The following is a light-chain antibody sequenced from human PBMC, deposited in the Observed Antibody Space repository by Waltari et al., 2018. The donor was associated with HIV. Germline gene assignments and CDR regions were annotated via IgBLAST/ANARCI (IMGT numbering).Light chain of an antibody. V-gene: IGKV1-5*03. Sequence: DIRMTQYPSTLSASVGDRVTITCRASQNINFWLAWYQQRPGKAPRLLIHKASNLEFGVPSSFSGSGSGTEFNLTIDSLQPEDFATYYGQQDNFDFYTFGQGTKV. J-gene: IGKJ3*01. CDR1: QNINFW. CDR2: KAS. CDR3: QQDNFDFYT.